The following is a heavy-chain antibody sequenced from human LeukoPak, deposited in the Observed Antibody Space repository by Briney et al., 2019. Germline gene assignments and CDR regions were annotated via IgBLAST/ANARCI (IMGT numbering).Heavy chain of an antibody. Sequence: SETLSLTCTVSGGSISSSSYYWGWIRQPPGKGLEWIGSIYYSGSTYYNPSLKSRVTISVDTSKNQFSLKLSSVTAADTAVYYCARHGVGIAAPVGHFDYWGQGTLVTVSS. D-gene: IGHD6-6*01. J-gene: IGHJ4*02. V-gene: IGHV4-39*01. CDR1: GGSISSSSYY. CDR2: IYYSGST. CDR3: ARHGVGIAAPVGHFDY.